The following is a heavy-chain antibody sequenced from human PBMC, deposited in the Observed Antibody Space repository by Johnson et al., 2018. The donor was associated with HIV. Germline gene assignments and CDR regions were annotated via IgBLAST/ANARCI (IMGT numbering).Heavy chain of an antibody. Sequence: QVQLVESGGGVVQPGGSLRLSCAASGFTFSSYGMHWVRQAPGKGLEWVAVIRYDGSNKYYADSVKGRFTISRDNSRNTLYLQMNSLRAEDTAVYYCARDQAIFGVVLASDAFDIWGQGTMVTVSS. CDR3: ARDQAIFGVVLASDAFDI. V-gene: IGHV3-30*02. D-gene: IGHD3-3*01. CDR1: GFTFSSYG. CDR2: IRYDGSNK. J-gene: IGHJ3*02.